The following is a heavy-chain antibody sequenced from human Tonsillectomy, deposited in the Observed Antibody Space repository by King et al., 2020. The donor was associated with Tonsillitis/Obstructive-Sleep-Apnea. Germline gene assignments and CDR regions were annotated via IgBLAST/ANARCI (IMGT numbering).Heavy chain of an antibody. J-gene: IGHJ6*03. CDR3: ARDRNRATSTNYYYYMDV. V-gene: IGHV3-21*01. CDR2: ISSSSSYI. D-gene: IGHD5-12*01. CDR1: GFTFSSYS. Sequence: VQLVESGGGLVKPGGSLRLSCAASGFTFSSYSMNWVRQAPGKGLEWVSSISSSSSYIYYADSVKGRFTLSRDNAKNSLYLQMNSLRAEVTAVYYCARDRNRATSTNYYYYMDVWGKGTTVTVSS.